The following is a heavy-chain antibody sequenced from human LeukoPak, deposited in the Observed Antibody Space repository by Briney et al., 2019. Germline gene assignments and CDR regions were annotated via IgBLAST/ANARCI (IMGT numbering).Heavy chain of an antibody. J-gene: IGHJ4*02. CDR1: GFTFDDYA. V-gene: IGHV3-9*01. CDR2: ISWNSGSI. D-gene: IGHD3-9*01. CDR3: AKDVLRYFDWLLN. Sequence: GGSLRLSCAASGFTFDDYAMHWVRHAPGKGLEWVSGISWNSGSIGYADSVKGRFTISRDNAKNSLYLQMNSLRAEDTALYYCAKDVLRYFDWLLNWGQGTLVTVSS.